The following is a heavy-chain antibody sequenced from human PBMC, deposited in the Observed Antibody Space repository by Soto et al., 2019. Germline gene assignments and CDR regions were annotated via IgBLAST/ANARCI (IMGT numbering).Heavy chain of an antibody. V-gene: IGHV4-4*07. CDR2: IFANGRT. Sequence: PSETLSLTCIVSGGSISEKYWNWVRQPPGKGLEWIGLIFANGRTDYNPSLKSRVTISVDTSKNQFSLKLSSVTAADTAVYYCAREGYCSSTSCYTHYWSSSLGLDWFDPWGQGTLVTVSS. CDR3: AREGYCSSTSCYTHYWSSSLGLDWFDP. J-gene: IGHJ5*02. D-gene: IGHD2-2*02. CDR1: GGSISEKY.